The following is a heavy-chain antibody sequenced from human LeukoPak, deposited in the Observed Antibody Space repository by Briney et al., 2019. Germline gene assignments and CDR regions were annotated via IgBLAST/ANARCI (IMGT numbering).Heavy chain of an antibody. Sequence: PSQTLSLTCTVSGGSISSGGYYWSWIRQPPGKGLEWIGYIYHSGSTYYNPSLKSRVTISVDRSKNQFSLKLSSVTAADTAVYYCARDTSDTAMVGVAFDIWGQGTMVTVSS. J-gene: IGHJ3*02. CDR1: GGSISSGGYY. CDR3: ARDTSDTAMVGVAFDI. V-gene: IGHV4-30-2*01. D-gene: IGHD5-18*01. CDR2: IYHSGST.